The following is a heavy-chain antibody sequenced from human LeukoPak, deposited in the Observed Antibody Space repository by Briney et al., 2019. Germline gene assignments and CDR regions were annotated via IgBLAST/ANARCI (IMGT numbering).Heavy chain of an antibody. CDR2: IKQDGSEK. CDR3: AKDHEWELQGLLDY. Sequence: GGSLRLSCAASGFTFSRYWMSWVRQAPGKGLEWVANIKQDGSEKYYVDSVKGRFTISRDNSKNTLYLQMNSLRAEDTAVYYCAKDHEWELQGLLDYWGQGTLVTVSS. CDR1: GFTFSRYW. V-gene: IGHV3-7*03. J-gene: IGHJ4*02. D-gene: IGHD1-26*01.